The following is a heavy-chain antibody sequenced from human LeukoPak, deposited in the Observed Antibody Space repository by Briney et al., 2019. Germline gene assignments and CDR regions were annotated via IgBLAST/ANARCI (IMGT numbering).Heavy chain of an antibody. J-gene: IGHJ6*04. Sequence: ASVKVSCKASGGTFSSYAISWVRQAPGQGLEWMGGIIPIFGTANYAQKFQGRVTITADKSTSTAYMELSSLRSEDTAVYYCARGGLWVTMVRGAPYGMDAWGKGTTVTVSS. CDR1: GGTFSSYA. D-gene: IGHD3-10*01. CDR3: ARGGLWVTMVRGAPYGMDA. CDR2: IIPIFGTA. V-gene: IGHV1-69*06.